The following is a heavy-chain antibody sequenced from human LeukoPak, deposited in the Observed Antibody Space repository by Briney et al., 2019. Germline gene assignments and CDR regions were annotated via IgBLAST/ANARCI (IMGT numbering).Heavy chain of an antibody. D-gene: IGHD4/OR15-4a*01. V-gene: IGHV1-69*13. J-gene: IGHJ1*01. CDR1: GGTFSSYA. CDR2: IIPIFGTV. Sequence: SVKVSCKASGGTFSSYAISWVRQAPGQGLEWMGGIIPIFGTVNYAQKFQGRVTITADESTSTAYMELSSLRSEDTAVYYCASRCFVGYFQHWGQGTLVTVSS. CDR3: ASRCFVGYFQH.